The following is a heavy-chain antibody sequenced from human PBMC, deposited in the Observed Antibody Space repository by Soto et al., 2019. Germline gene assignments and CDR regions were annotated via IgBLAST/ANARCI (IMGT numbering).Heavy chain of an antibody. CDR2: INLDGSEQ. CDR1: GFTFSSYE. J-gene: IGHJ4*02. V-gene: IGHV3-7*03. Sequence: LRLSCAASGFTFSSYEMNWVRQAPGKGLEWVASINLDGSEQFYVDSVKGRFIISRDNARSSLYLQMNSLRAENTALYFCSRENWFQDYWGPGTLVTVSS. D-gene: IGHD3-9*01. CDR3: SRENWFQDY.